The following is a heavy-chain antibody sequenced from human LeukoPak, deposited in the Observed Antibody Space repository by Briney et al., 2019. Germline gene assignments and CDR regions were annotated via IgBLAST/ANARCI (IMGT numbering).Heavy chain of an antibody. CDR1: GFTFSSYG. V-gene: IGHV3-33*06. D-gene: IGHD4-17*01. CDR2: IWYDGSNK. J-gene: IGHJ4*02. CDR3: AKNGEEFDY. Sequence: PGGSLRLSCAASGFTFSSYGMHWVRQAPGKGLEWVAVIWYDGSNKYYADSVKGRFTISRDNSKNTLYLQMHSLRAEDTAVYYCAKNGEEFDYWGQGTLVTVSS.